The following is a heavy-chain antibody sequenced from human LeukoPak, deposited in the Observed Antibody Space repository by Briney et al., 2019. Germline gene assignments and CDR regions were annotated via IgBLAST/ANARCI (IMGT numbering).Heavy chain of an antibody. D-gene: IGHD6-13*01. V-gene: IGHV1-2*02. J-gene: IGHJ5*02. Sequence: ASVKVSCKASGYTFTGYLMHWVRQAPGQGLEWMGWINPNSGGTKYAQEFQGRVTMTRDTSISTAYMDLSSLTSDDTAMYYCARMWSTATSGWNWFDPWGQGTLVTVSS. CDR3: ARMWSTATSGWNWFDP. CDR2: INPNSGGT. CDR1: GYTFTGYL.